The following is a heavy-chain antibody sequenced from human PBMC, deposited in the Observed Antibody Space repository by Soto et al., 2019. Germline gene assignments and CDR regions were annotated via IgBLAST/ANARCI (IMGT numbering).Heavy chain of an antibody. J-gene: IGHJ6*02. CDR1: GGTFGSYA. V-gene: IGHV1-69*01. D-gene: IGHD2-2*01. CDR2: IIPITATA. Sequence: QVQLVQSGAEVKKPGSSVKVSCKASGGTFGSYAISWVRQAPGQGLEWMGGIIPITATANYAQKFQGRVTITADESTSTASMQRSSLRSEDTAVYYCARSQGSSTSLEIYYYYCYGMDVWGQGTTVTVSS. CDR3: ARSQGSSTSLEIYYYYCYGMDV.